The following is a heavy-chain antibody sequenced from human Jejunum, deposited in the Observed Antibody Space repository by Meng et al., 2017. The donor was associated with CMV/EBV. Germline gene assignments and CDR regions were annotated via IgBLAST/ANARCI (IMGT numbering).Heavy chain of an antibody. V-gene: IGHV1-2*02. J-gene: IGHJ4*02. CDR1: GYTLTDYY. CDR2: INPISGGT. D-gene: IGHD6-19*01. Sequence: KASGYTLTDYYIHWLRQAPGQGLEWVGWINPISGGTNSAQKFQGRVTMTTDTSISTAYLELNRLTSDDTAVYYCARDGSATSTDYWGQGTRVTVSS. CDR3: ARDGSATSTDY.